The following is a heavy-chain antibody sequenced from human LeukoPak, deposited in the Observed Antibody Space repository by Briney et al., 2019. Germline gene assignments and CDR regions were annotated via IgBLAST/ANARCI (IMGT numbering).Heavy chain of an antibody. Sequence: GGSLRLSCEASGFTFNSYEMNWVRQAPGKGLEWISVIYNGGSTHYADSVKGRFASSRDNSKNTLYLEMNSLRAEDTAIYYCARAYGSSYYFDYWGQGTLVTVSS. V-gene: IGHV3-66*01. D-gene: IGHD2-15*01. J-gene: IGHJ4*02. CDR3: ARAYGSSYYFDY. CDR2: IYNGGST. CDR1: GFTFNSYE.